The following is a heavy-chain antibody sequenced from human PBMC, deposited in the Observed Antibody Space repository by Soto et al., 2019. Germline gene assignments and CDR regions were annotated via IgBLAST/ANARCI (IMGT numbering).Heavy chain of an antibody. CDR3: ASGGGYDSFDY. CDR2: ISHLETT. D-gene: IGHD5-12*01. Sequence: QLQLQESGSGLVKTSETLSLTCTVSGASISYGGFSWSWIRQSPGRGLECLGYISHLETTYFHPSFKSRLTMSIDRTRNQFSLKLSSVTAADMAVYYCASGGGYDSFDYWGQGVLVTVSS. CDR1: GASISYGGFS. V-gene: IGHV4-30-2*06. J-gene: IGHJ4*02.